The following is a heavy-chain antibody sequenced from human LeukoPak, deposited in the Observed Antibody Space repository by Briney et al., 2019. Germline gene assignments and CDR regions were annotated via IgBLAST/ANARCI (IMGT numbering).Heavy chain of an antibody. CDR3: TTEAAGSELDY. CDR2: IKSKTDGGTT. CDR1: GFTFSNAW. D-gene: IGHD6-13*01. J-gene: IGHJ4*02. Sequence: GGSLRLSCAASGFTFSNAWMSWVHQAPGKGLEWVGRIKSKTDGGTTDYAAPVKGRFTISRDDSKNTLYLQMNSLKTEDTAVYYCTTEAAGSELDYWGQGTLVTVSS. V-gene: IGHV3-15*01.